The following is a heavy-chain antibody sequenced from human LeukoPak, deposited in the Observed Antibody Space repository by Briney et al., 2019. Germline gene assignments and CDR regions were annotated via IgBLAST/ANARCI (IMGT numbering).Heavy chain of an antibody. V-gene: IGHV3-11*01. CDR2: ISSSGRTI. Sequence: GGSLRLSCAASGFTFSDYYMSWIRQAPGKGLEWVSYISSSGRTIYYADSVKGRFTISRDNAKNSLYLQMNSLRAEDTAVYYCARDPKQLWSFDYWGQGTLVTVSS. J-gene: IGHJ4*02. CDR3: ARDPKQLWSFDY. CDR1: GFTFSDYY. D-gene: IGHD5-18*01.